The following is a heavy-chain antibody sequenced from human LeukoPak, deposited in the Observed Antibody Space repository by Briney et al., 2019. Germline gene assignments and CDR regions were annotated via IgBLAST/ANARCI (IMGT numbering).Heavy chain of an antibody. D-gene: IGHD3-9*01. Sequence: GGSLRLSCAASGFTFSSYAMHWVRQAPGKGLEWVAVISYDGSNKYYADSVKGRFTISRDNSKNTLYLQMNSLRAEDTAVYYCARERYFDLQFDYWGQGTLVTVSS. J-gene: IGHJ4*02. CDR3: ARERYFDLQFDY. CDR1: GFTFSSYA. V-gene: IGHV3-30*04. CDR2: ISYDGSNK.